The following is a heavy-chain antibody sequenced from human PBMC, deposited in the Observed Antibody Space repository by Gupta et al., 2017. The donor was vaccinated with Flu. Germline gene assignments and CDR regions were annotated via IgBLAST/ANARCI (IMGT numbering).Heavy chain of an antibody. V-gene: IGHV3-23*01. Sequence: EVQLLEWGGGLVQPGGSLRLSCVASGSTFSNYAMGWVRQAPGKGLEWVSAITDSGGSTYYVDSVKGRFTISRDNSKNTLYVQMDSLRVDDTAVYYCAKDPRGYAFEYWGQGTLVTVSS. J-gene: IGHJ4*02. CDR1: GSTFSNYA. D-gene: IGHD6-25*01. CDR3: AKDPRGYAFEY. CDR2: ITDSGGST.